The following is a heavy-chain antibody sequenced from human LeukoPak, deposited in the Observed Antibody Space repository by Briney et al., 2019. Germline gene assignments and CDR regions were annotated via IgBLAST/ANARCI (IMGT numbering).Heavy chain of an antibody. CDR1: GFTFSSYG. CDR3: ARASIYSSSSPFDY. CDR2: ISGSGGSA. D-gene: IGHD6-6*01. V-gene: IGHV3-23*01. J-gene: IGHJ4*02. Sequence: GGSLRLSCAASGFTFSSYGMSWVRQAPGKGLEWVSAISGSGGSAYYADSVKGRFTISRDNSKNTLYLQMNSLRAEDTAVYYCARASIYSSSSPFDYWGQGTLVTVSS.